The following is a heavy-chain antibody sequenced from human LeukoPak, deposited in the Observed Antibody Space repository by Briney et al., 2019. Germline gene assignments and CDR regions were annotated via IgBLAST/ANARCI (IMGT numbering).Heavy chain of an antibody. D-gene: IGHD4-23*01. V-gene: IGHV5-51*01. CDR2: IYPGDSDT. J-gene: IGHJ2*01. CDR3: ARREDYGGNSEHWYFDL. CDR1: GYSFTSYW. Sequence: GESLQISCKGSGYSFTSYWIGWVRQMPGKGLEWMGIIYPGDSDTRYSPSFQGQVTISADKSISTAYLQWSSLKASDTAMYYCARREDYGGNSEHWYFDLWGRGTLVTVSS.